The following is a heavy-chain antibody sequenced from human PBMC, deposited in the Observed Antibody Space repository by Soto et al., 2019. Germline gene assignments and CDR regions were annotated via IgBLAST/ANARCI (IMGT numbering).Heavy chain of an antibody. J-gene: IGHJ6*02. D-gene: IGHD3-3*02. CDR1: GGSISSGGYY. V-gene: IGHV4-31*03. Sequence: QVQLQESGPGLVKPSQTLSLTCTVSGGSISSGGYYWVWIRQHPGKGLEWIGYIYYSGSTYYNPSLKRRVTISVDTSKNQFSLKLSSVTAADTAVYYCARAPLISIFFAYGMDVWGQGTTVTVSS. CDR3: ARAPLISIFFAYGMDV. CDR2: IYYSGST.